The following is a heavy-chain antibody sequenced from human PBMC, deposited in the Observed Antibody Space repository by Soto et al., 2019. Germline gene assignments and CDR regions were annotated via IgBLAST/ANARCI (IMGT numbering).Heavy chain of an antibody. CDR2: INPILSMS. Sequence: QVQLVQSGAEVKKPGSSVRVSCKASGDTFTFYSINWVRQAPGLGLEWMGRINPILSMSNYAQRFQGRVTMTAEKSTSTAYMELSSLRSEDTAMYYCASSYGSGYRAFDYWCQGALVTVSS. V-gene: IGHV1-69*02. D-gene: IGHD3-10*01. CDR1: GDTFTFYS. J-gene: IGHJ4*02. CDR3: ASSYGSGYRAFDY.